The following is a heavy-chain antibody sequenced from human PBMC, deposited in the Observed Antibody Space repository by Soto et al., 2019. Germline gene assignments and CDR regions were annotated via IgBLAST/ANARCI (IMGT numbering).Heavy chain of an antibody. CDR2: IYYGGST. Sequence: SETLSLTCTVSGGSISSSSYYWGWIRQPPGKGLEWIGSIYYGGSTYYNPSLKSRVTISVDTSKNQFSLKLSSVTAADTAVYYCAREYSSSWYLLSGSWFDPWGQGTLVTVSS. CDR1: GGSISSSSYY. CDR3: AREYSSSWYLLSGSWFDP. D-gene: IGHD6-13*01. J-gene: IGHJ5*02. V-gene: IGHV4-39*02.